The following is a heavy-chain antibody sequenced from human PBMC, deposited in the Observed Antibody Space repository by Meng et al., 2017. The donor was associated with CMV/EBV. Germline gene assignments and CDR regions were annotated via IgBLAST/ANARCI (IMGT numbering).Heavy chain of an antibody. CDR1: GFTFSDYY. CDR2: ISSSGSTI. CDR3: ARGSKDAFGLRWNWFDP. J-gene: IGHJ5*02. V-gene: IGHV3-11*01. D-gene: IGHD4-23*01. Sequence: GGSLRLSCAASGFTFSDYYMSWIRQAPGKGLEWVSYISSSGSTIYYEDSVKGRFTISRDNAKNSLYLQMNSLRAEDTAVYYCARGSKDAFGLRWNWFDPWGQGTLVTVSS.